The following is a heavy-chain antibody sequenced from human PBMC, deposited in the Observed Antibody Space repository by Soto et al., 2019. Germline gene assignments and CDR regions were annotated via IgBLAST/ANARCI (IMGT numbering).Heavy chain of an antibody. V-gene: IGHV1-69*01. CDR2: ISPIFGTA. CDR1: GGTFSSYA. CDR3: ARVGCSSTSCLYYYYYGMDV. D-gene: IGHD2-2*01. Sequence: QVQLVQSGAEVKKPGSSVKVSCKASGGTFSSYAISWVRQAPGQGLEWMGGISPIFGTANYAQKLQGRVTITADESTRAAYMELSSLTSEDTAVYYCARVGCSSTSCLYYYYYGMDVWGQGTTVTVSS. J-gene: IGHJ6*02.